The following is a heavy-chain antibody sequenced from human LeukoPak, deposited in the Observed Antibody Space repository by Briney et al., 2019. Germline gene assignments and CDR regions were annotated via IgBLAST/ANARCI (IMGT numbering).Heavy chain of an antibody. CDR3: AKVGFSEMEWLLYSDH. D-gene: IGHD3-3*01. J-gene: IGHJ4*02. CDR1: GFTLSNYV. Sequence: GGSLRLSCAASGFTLSNYVMGWVRQAPGKGLEWVSVISGSGGSTDYAGSVKGRFTISRDKSKNTMYLQMNSLRAEDTAVYYCAKVGFSEMEWLLYSDHWGQGTLVTVSS. CDR2: ISGSGGST. V-gene: IGHV3-23*01.